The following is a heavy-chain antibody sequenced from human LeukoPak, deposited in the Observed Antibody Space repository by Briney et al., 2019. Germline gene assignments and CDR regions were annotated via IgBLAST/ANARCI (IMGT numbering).Heavy chain of an antibody. D-gene: IGHD3-22*01. J-gene: IGHJ4*02. Sequence: SETLSLTCAVSNYSITSGYFWGWIRQPPGKELEWIASIYHSGTTYYNPSLRNRVTLFVDTSKNQFSLKLTSLTAADTAVYYCARDGVFHDSDGYSFDYWGQGTLVTVSS. CDR1: NYSITSGYF. CDR3: ARDGVFHDSDGYSFDY. V-gene: IGHV4-38-2*02. CDR2: IYHSGTT.